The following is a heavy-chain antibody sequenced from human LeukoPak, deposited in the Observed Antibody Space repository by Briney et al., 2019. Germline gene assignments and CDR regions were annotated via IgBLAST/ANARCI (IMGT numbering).Heavy chain of an antibody. CDR3: ARVWGSGTFDY. Sequence: PSETLSLTCTVSGGSISSSSYYWGWIRQPPGKGLEWIGTIYYSGSTYYNPSLKSRVTISVDTSKNQFSLKVSSVTAADTAVYYCARVWGSGTFDYWGQGTLVTVSS. CDR2: IYYSGST. J-gene: IGHJ4*02. CDR1: GGSISSSSYY. V-gene: IGHV4-39*01. D-gene: IGHD3-16*01.